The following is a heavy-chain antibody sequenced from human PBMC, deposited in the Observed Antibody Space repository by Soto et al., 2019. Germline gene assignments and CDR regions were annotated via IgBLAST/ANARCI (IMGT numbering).Heavy chain of an antibody. Sequence: PGGSLRLSCAASGFSFHTFSMHWVRQAPGKGLEWVAVISNDGANKYYADSVKGRFTISRDNSKNTLYLLMNSLKTEDTAVYYCARRQCSYFDYWGQGTLVTVSS. CDR2: ISNDGANK. CDR1: GFSFHTFS. D-gene: IGHD2-8*01. V-gene: IGHV3-30-3*01. CDR3: ARRQCSYFDY. J-gene: IGHJ4*02.